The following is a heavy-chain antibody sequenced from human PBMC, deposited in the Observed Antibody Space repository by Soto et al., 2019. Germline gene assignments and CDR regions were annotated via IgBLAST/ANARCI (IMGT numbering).Heavy chain of an antibody. CDR1: GYTFTSYY. V-gene: IGHV1-46*01. Sequence: ASVKVSCEASGYTFTSYYMHWVRQAPGQGLEWMGIINPSGGSTSYAQKFQGRVTMTRDTSTSTVYMELSSLRSEDTAVYYCAREGQQQRNYYGMDVWGQGTTVTVSS. J-gene: IGHJ6*02. CDR3: AREGQQQRNYYGMDV. CDR2: INPSGGST. D-gene: IGHD6-13*01.